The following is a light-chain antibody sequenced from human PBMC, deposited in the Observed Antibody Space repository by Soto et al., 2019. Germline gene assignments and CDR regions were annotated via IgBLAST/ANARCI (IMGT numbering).Light chain of an antibody. Sequence: EMTLTQSPSGVFLSLGASVTLSCRARQCLXNYFVWDKTKPGQATRIITXDASNRATGIPARFSGSGSGKDFTLSISSLEPEDFAVYYCRQYGSSPPWTFGQGTKVDI. CDR3: RQYGSSPPWT. CDR2: DAS. V-gene: IGKV3-11*01. J-gene: IGKJ1*01. CDR1: QCLXNY.